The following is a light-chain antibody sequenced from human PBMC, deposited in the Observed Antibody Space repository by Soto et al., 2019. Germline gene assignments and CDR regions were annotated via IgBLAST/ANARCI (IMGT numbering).Light chain of an antibody. J-gene: IGKJ5*01. CDR2: GAS. CDR1: QSVSSSY. Sequence: EIVLTQSPGTLSLSPGERATLSCRASQSVSSSYLAWYQQKPGQAPRLLIYGASSRATGIPDRFGGSGSGTDFTLTISRLEPDDYAVYFCQQYGGSPITFGQGTRLEIK. CDR3: QQYGGSPIT. V-gene: IGKV3-20*01.